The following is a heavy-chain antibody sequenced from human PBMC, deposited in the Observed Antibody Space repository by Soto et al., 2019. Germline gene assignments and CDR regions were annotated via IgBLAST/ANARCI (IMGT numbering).Heavy chain of an antibody. CDR3: ARGTGGNWASLDI. J-gene: IGHJ3*02. V-gene: IGHV1-18*01. CDR1: GYTFSSYA. Sequence: ASVKVSCKPSGYTFSSYAISWVRQAPGQGLEWMGWISAYNDNTNYVQKLQGRVTMTTDTSTSTAYMELRSLRSDDTAVYYCARGTGGNWASLDIWGQGTMVTV. D-gene: IGHD2-15*01. CDR2: ISAYNDNT.